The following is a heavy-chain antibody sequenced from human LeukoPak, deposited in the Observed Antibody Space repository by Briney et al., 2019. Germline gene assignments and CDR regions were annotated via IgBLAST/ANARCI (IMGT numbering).Heavy chain of an antibody. J-gene: IGHJ6*02. D-gene: IGHD2-15*01. CDR2: ISYDGSNK. CDR1: GFTFSSYG. V-gene: IGHV3-30*18. CDR3: AKDLGVVVVAATLINYYYGMDV. Sequence: GGSLRLSCAASGFTFSSYGMHWVRQAPGKGLEWVAVISYDGSNKYYADSVKGRFTISRDNSKSTLYLQMNSLRAEDTAVYYCAKDLGVVVVAATLINYYYGMDVWGQGTTVTVSS.